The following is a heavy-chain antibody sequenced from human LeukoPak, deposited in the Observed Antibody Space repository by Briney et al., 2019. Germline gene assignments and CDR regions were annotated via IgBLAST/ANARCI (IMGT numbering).Heavy chain of an antibody. V-gene: IGHV4-39*01. Sequence: SETLSLTCTVSGGSISSSSYYWGWIRQPPGKGLEWIGSIYYSGSTYYNPSLKSRVTISVDTSKNQFSLKLSSVTAADTAVYYCASGVGPSYYYDSSGFSGYWGQGTLVTVSS. CDR1: GGSISSSSYY. D-gene: IGHD3-22*01. CDR3: ASGVGPSYYYDSSGFSGY. J-gene: IGHJ4*02. CDR2: IYYSGST.